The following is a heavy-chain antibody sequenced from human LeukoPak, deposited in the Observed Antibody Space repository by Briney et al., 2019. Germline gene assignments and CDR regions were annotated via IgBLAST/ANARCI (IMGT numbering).Heavy chain of an antibody. CDR1: GYTFTGYY. CDR2: INPNSGGT. V-gene: IGHV1-2*02. J-gene: IGHJ4*02. CDR3: AKDLGVGIAARPKLLGYFDY. D-gene: IGHD6-6*01. Sequence: ASVKVSCKASGYTFTGYYMHWVRQAPGQGLEWMGWINPNSGGTNYAQKFQGRVTMTRDTSISTAYMELNSLRAEDTAVYYCAKDLGVGIAARPKLLGYFDYWGQGTLVTVSS.